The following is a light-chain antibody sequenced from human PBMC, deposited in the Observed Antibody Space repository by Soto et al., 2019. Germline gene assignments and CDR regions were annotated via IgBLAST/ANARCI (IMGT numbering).Light chain of an antibody. CDR1: QSISSW. CDR3: QQYNSYPFT. Sequence: DIQMTQSPSTLSASVGDRVTITCRASQSISSWLAWYQQKPGKAPKLLIYTASSLETGVTSRFSGSGSGTEFTLTISSLQPDDFATYYCQQYNSYPFTFGPGTKVDIK. J-gene: IGKJ3*01. V-gene: IGKV1-5*03. CDR2: TAS.